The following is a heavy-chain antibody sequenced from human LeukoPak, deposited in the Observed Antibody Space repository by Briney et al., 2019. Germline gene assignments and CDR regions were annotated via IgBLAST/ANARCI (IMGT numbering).Heavy chain of an antibody. CDR2: INPNSGGT. CDR1: GYTFTGYY. CDR3: ARARLVYDSSGYYSH. D-gene: IGHD3-22*01. Sequence: GASVKVSCKASGYTFTGYYMHWVRQAPGQGLEWMGRINPNSGGTNYAQKFQGRVTMTRDTSISTAYMELSRLRSDDTAVCYCARARLVYDSSGYYSHWGQGTLVTVSS. V-gene: IGHV1-2*06. J-gene: IGHJ4*02.